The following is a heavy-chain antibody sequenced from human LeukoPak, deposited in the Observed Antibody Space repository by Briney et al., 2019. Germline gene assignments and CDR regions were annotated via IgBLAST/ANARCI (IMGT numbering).Heavy chain of an antibody. CDR2: INSDGSST. V-gene: IGHV3-74*01. CDR3: ARDPQDDFWSGRGFDP. D-gene: IGHD3-3*01. J-gene: IGHJ5*02. Sequence: GGSLRLSCAASGFTFSSYWMHWVRQAPGKGLVRVSRINSDGSSTSYADSVKGRFTISRDNAKNTLYLQMNSLRAEDTAVYYCARDPQDDFWSGRGFDPWGQGTLVTVSS. CDR1: GFTFSSYW.